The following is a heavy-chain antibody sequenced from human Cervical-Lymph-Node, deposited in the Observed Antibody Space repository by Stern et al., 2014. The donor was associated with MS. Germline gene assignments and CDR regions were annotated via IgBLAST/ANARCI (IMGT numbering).Heavy chain of an antibody. CDR2: ISGNGNYI. Sequence: EVQLVESGGGLVKPGGSLRLSCAASGFTFSSYAMNWVRQAPGKGLEWVSSISGNGNYIHYTDSVKGRFTISRNNTRDTVWLQMDSLRVEDTALYYCARSPTLARAFNVWGKGTMVSVSS. CDR1: GFTFSSYA. CDR3: ARSPTLARAFNV. V-gene: IGHV3-21*01. D-gene: IGHD5-12*01. J-gene: IGHJ3*01.